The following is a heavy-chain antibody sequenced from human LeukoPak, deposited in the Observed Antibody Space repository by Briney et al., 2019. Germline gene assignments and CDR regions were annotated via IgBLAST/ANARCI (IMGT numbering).Heavy chain of an antibody. CDR1: GFTFSSYA. CDR3: TYDSSGYYYAEVVYFDY. J-gene: IGHJ4*02. Sequence: GGSLRLSCAASGFTFSSYAMHWVRQAPGKGLERVAVISYDGSNKYYADSVKGRFTISRDNSKNTLYLQMNSLRAEDTAVYYCTYDSSGYYYAEVVYFDYWGQGTLVTVSS. CDR2: ISYDGSNK. D-gene: IGHD3-22*01. V-gene: IGHV3-30-3*01.